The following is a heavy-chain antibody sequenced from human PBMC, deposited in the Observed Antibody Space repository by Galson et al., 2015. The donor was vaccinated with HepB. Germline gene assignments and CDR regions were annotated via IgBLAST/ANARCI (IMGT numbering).Heavy chain of an antibody. Sequence: SLRLSCAASGFTFSSYTMNWVRQAPGKGLESVSYISSTGTTMYYADSAKGRFTISRDTAQNSLYLQMNSLRDEDTAVCYCARVYFGSGSSSAYWYFDLWGRGALVTVSS. CDR2: ISSTGTTM. V-gene: IGHV3-48*02. J-gene: IGHJ2*01. CDR3: ARVYFGSGSSSAYWYFDL. D-gene: IGHD3-10*01. CDR1: GFTFSSYT.